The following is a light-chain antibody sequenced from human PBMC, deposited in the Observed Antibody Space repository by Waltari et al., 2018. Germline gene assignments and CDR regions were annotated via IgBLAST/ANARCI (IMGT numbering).Light chain of an antibody. V-gene: IGLV2-23*02. CDR1: SSDVGGYNY. CDR3: CSYAGSSTLV. CDR2: DVS. J-gene: IGLJ2*01. Sequence: QSALTQPASVSGSPGQSITISCTGTSSDVGGYNYVSWYQQHPGKAPKLMIYDVSKRPSGVSNRFSGSKPGNTASLTISGLQAEDEADYYCCSYAGSSTLVFGGGTKLTVL.